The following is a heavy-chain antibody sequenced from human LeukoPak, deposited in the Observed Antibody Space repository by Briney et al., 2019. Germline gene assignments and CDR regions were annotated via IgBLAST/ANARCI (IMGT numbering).Heavy chain of an antibody. CDR2: IYYSGST. CDR3: AREGFGSGRNNWFDP. J-gene: IGHJ5*02. V-gene: IGHV4-59*01. Sequence: SETLSLTCTVSGGSIDSYYWSWIRQPPGKGLEWIGFIYYSGSTKYNPSLKSRVTISMDRSTNQFSLKLTSVTAADTAAYYCAREGFGSGRNNWFDPWGQGTLVTVSS. CDR1: GGSIDSYY. D-gene: IGHD3-10*01.